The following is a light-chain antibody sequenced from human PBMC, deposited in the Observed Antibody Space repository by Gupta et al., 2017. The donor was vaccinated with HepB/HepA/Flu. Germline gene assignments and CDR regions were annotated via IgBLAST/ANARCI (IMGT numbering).Light chain of an antibody. V-gene: IGLV3-19*01. CDR1: SLRSYY. CDR3: SSREITGNRVV. CDR2: SKN. Sequence: SSELPQDPAVSVALGQTVTITCQGDSLRSYYACWYQQKSGQAPVIFVYSKNNRPPGIPDRFSGSNSGTTASLTTTGAQAEDEAEYFCSSREITGNRVVFGGGTKLTVL. J-gene: IGLJ2*01.